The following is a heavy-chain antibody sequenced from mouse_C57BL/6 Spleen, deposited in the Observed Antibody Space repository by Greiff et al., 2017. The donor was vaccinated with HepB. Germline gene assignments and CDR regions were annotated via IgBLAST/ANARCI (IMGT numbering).Heavy chain of an antibody. V-gene: IGHV3-6*01. CDR2: ISYDGSN. D-gene: IGHD2-5*01. J-gene: IGHJ3*01. CDR1: GYSITSGYY. CDR3: ARGAYYSNYVGFAY. Sequence: VQVQQSGPGLVKPSQSLSLTCSVTGYSITSGYYWNWIRQFPGNKLEWMGYISYDGSNNYNPSLKNRISITRDTSKNQFFLKLNSVTTEDTATYYCARGAYYSNYVGFAYWGQGTLVTVSA.